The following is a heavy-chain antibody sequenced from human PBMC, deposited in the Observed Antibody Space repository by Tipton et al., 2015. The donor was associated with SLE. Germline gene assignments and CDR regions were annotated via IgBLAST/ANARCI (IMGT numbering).Heavy chain of an antibody. CDR3: ARGGYDFWSGPGNY. CDR1: GGSFSDYH. D-gene: IGHD3-3*01. J-gene: IGHJ4*02. V-gene: IGHV4-34*01. CDR2: INHSGSA. Sequence: TLSLTCAVYGGSFSDYHWSWIRQPPGKGLEWIGEINHSGSAPYNPSLKTRVTISLDTSKNQFSLKQRSVTAADTAVYYCARGGYDFWSGPGNYWGQGTLVTVSS.